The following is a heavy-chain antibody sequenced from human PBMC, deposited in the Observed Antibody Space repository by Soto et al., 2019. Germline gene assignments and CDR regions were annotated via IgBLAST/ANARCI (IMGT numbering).Heavy chain of an antibody. CDR1: GFTFSNYA. D-gene: IGHD3-3*01. CDR3: AKAENYDFWSGYYYYYMDV. CDR2: ISGSGGST. Sequence: GGSLRLSCAASGFTFSNYAMSWVRQAPGKGLEWVSAISGSGGSTYYADSVKGRFTISRDNSKNMLFLQMNSLRAEDTAVYYCAKAENYDFWSGYYYYYMDVWAKGTTVTVSS. J-gene: IGHJ6*03. V-gene: IGHV3-23*01.